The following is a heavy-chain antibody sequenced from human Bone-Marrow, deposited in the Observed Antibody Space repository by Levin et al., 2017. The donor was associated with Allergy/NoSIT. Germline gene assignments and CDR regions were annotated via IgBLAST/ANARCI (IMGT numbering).Heavy chain of an antibody. Sequence: ASVKVSCKTSGYTFTSYNVYWVRQAPGQGLEWMGDINPNSGSTGYAQKFQGRVTMTRNSSINTAYMELSGLRLEDTAIYYCARGDCYSGSCYGPDWFDPWGQGTQVTVSS. CDR1: GYTFTSYN. CDR3: ARGDCYSGSCYGPDWFDP. CDR2: INPNSGST. D-gene: IGHD2/OR15-2a*01. V-gene: IGHV1-8*01. J-gene: IGHJ5*02.